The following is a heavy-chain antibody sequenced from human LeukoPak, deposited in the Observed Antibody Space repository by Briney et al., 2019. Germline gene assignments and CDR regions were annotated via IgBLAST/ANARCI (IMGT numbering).Heavy chain of an antibody. V-gene: IGHV4-38-2*01. CDR1: GYSIRSGYH. D-gene: IGHD6-13*01. Sequence: SETLSLTCAVSGYSIRSGYHWGWIRQPPGKGLEWIGSIYHSGSTYYNPSLKSRVTISVDTSKNQFSLKLSSVTAADTAVYYCARRGSSSWYFDYWGQGTLVTVSS. CDR3: ARRGSSSWYFDY. J-gene: IGHJ4*02. CDR2: IYHSGST.